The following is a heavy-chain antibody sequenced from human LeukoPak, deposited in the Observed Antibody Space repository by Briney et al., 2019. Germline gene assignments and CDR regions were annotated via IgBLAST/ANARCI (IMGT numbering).Heavy chain of an antibody. CDR1: GFTFSRYA. V-gene: IGHV3-23*01. CDR3: AKIEMSTMKAFDI. CDR2: IGSAGGTT. J-gene: IGHJ3*02. D-gene: IGHD5-24*01. Sequence: GGSLRLSCAASGFTFSRYAMSWVRQAPGKGLEWVSSIGSAGGTTYYADSVKGRFTISRDNSKNTPYLQMNSLRAEDTAVYYCAKIEMSTMKAFDIWGQGTMVTVSS.